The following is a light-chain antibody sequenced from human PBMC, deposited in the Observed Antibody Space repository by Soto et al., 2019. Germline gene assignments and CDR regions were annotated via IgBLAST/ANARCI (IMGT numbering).Light chain of an antibody. CDR3: QQYHNLWT. V-gene: IGKV3-15*01. CDR1: HYIYSN. J-gene: IGKJ1*01. CDR2: RAS. Sequence: EIVMTQSPATLSVSPGERATLSCTASHYIYSNVAWFQQRPGQAPRLLIYRASTRATGTPARLSGSGSGTEFTLTITSLQSEDSPLYYCQQYHNLWTFGQGTKGDIK.